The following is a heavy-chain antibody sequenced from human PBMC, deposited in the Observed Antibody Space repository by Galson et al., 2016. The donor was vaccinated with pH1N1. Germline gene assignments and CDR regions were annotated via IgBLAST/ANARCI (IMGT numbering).Heavy chain of an antibody. CDR1: GFTFSNAW. CDR3: AKISGWLFGAFDI. V-gene: IGHV3-15*05. D-gene: IGHD6-19*01. Sequence: SLRLSCAASGFTFSNAWMSWVRQAPGKGLEWVGHIKSKTDGGTTDYAAPLKGRFTISRDNAKNSLYLQMNSLRAEDTALYYCAKISGWLFGAFDIRGQGKMVTVSS. CDR2: IKSKTDGGTT. J-gene: IGHJ3*02.